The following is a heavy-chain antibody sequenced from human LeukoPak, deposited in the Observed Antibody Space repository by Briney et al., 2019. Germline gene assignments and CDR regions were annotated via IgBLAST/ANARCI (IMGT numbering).Heavy chain of an antibody. Sequence: GESLKISCQGSGYSFATYWIGWVRQMPGKGLEWMGIIYPGDSDTRYSPSFQGQVTISADKSISTAYLQWSSLKASDTAMYYCARRDSSGYYYNFDFWGQGTLVTVSS. CDR2: IYPGDSDT. J-gene: IGHJ4*02. V-gene: IGHV5-51*01. CDR1: GYSFATYW. D-gene: IGHD3-22*01. CDR3: ARRDSSGYYYNFDF.